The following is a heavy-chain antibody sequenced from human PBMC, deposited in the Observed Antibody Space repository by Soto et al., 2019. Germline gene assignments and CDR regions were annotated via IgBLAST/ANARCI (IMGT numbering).Heavy chain of an antibody. Sequence: VGSLRLSCAASGFTFSSYAMHWVRQAPGKGLEWVAVISYDGSNKYYADSVKGRFTISRDNSKNTLYLQMNSLRAEDTAVYYCARETGLNYYDSSGYYSTHYYYYGMDVWGQGTTVTVSS. V-gene: IGHV3-30-3*01. D-gene: IGHD3-22*01. J-gene: IGHJ6*02. CDR3: ARETGLNYYDSSGYYSTHYYYYGMDV. CDR2: ISYDGSNK. CDR1: GFTFSSYA.